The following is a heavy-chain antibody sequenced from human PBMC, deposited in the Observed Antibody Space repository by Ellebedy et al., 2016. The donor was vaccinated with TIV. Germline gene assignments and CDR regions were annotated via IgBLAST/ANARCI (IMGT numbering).Heavy chain of an antibody. CDR1: GFTFDDYA. V-gene: IGHV3-66*01. CDR3: VRKNFQEQVY. D-gene: IGHD1/OR15-1a*01. J-gene: IGHJ4*02. Sequence: GESLKISCAASGFTFDDYAVHWVRQAPGKGLEWVSIIYSVGGTYYADSVKGRFTVSRDDSMKTLYLQMNSLRVDDTAVYYCVRKNFQEQVYWGQGTLVTVSS. CDR2: IYSVGGT.